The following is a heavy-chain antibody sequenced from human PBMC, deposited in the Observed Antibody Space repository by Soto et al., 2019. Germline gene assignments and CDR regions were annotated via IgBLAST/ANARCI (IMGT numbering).Heavy chain of an antibody. CDR1: GYTFTSYG. J-gene: IGHJ4*02. Sequence: ASVKVSCKASGYTFTSYGISWVRQAPGQGLEWMGWISAYNGNTNYAQKLQGRVTMTTDTSTSTAYMELRSLRSDDTAVYYCAREPIVLRYFDGMDYWGQGTLVTVSS. V-gene: IGHV1-18*01. CDR3: AREPIVLRYFDGMDY. D-gene: IGHD3-9*01. CDR2: ISAYNGNT.